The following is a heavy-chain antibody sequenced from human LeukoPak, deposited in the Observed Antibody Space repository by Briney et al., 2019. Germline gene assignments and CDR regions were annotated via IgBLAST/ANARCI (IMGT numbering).Heavy chain of an antibody. V-gene: IGHV4-4*07. CDR2: IYSRGST. CDR3: ARVARCTSCFDVDY. Sequence: SETLSLTCTVSGGSISSYYWSWIRQPAGKGLEWIGRIYSRGSTNYNPSLKSRVTISVDTSKNQFSLTLSSVTAADTAVYYCARVARCTSCFDVDYWGQGTLVTVSS. D-gene: IGHD2-2*01. CDR1: GGSISSYY. J-gene: IGHJ4*02.